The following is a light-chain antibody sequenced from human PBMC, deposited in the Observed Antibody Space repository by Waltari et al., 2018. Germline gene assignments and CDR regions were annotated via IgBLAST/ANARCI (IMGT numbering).Light chain of an antibody. CDR1: SGDIGRHNF. CDR3: STYSPSGTPYV. J-gene: IGLJ1*01. CDR2: DVS. V-gene: IGLV2-14*03. Sequence: QSALTQPASVSGSPGQSITISCTGTSGDIGRHNFVSWYQQHPGKAPRLMIFDVSNRPSGVSDLFSGSKSGNAASLTISGLQAEDEADYYCSTYSPSGTPYVFGTGTEVTVL.